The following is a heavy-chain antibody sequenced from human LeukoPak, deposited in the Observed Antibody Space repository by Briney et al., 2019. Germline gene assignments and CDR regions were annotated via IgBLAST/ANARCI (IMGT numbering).Heavy chain of an antibody. CDR1: GYTFTSYY. D-gene: IGHD3-22*01. V-gene: IGHV1-46*01. Sequence: ASVKVSCKASGYTFTSYYMHWVRQAPGQGLEWMGIINPSGGSTSYAQKFQGRVTMTRDTSTSTVYMELSSLRSEDTAVYYCASLPRYYYDSSGTPSLNEFYERDGAQHWGQGTLVTVSS. CDR2: INPSGGST. J-gene: IGHJ1*01. CDR3: ASLPRYYYDSSGTPSLNEFYERDGAQH.